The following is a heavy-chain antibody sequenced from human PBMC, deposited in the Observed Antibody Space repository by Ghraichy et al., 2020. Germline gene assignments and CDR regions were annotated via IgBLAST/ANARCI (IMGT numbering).Heavy chain of an antibody. V-gene: IGHV1-69*04. CDR2: IIPILGTA. J-gene: IGHJ6*02. Sequence: SVKVSCKASGGTFSSYGISWVRQAPGQGLEWMGRIIPILGTANYAQKFQGRVTITADKSTSPAYMELSSLRSDDTAVYYCARGGMAVAGDGMDVWGQGTTVTVSS. CDR3: ARGGMAVAGDGMDV. D-gene: IGHD2-15*01. CDR1: GGTFSSYG.